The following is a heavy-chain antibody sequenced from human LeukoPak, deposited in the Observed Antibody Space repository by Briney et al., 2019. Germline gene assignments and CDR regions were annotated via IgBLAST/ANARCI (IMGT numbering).Heavy chain of an antibody. CDR1: GGSVSSNTYY. Sequence: SETLSLTCTVSGGSVSSNTYYWNWIRKSPGKGLEWVGFVYYSGRTKYNPSLKSRVTISIDTSKNQVSLKLRSVTAADTAMYFCVREASTSYYDSSGYYRQTETFDVWGQGTMVTVSS. D-gene: IGHD3-22*01. V-gene: IGHV4-61*01. J-gene: IGHJ3*01. CDR2: VYYSGRT. CDR3: VREASTSYYDSSGYYRQTETFDV.